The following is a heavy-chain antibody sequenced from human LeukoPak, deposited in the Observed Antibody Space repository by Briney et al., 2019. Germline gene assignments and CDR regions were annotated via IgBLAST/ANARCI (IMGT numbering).Heavy chain of an antibody. CDR3: ARGFMPLGYGSGSSYTIDY. D-gene: IGHD3-10*01. J-gene: IGHJ4*02. Sequence: ASVKASCKASGYTVTSYGINWVRQATGQGLEWMGWMNPNSGDTGYAQKFQGRGTMTRNTSISTAYMELSSLTSEDTAVYYCARGFMPLGYGSGSSYTIDYWGQGTPVTVSS. V-gene: IGHV1-8*01. CDR1: GYTVTSYG. CDR2: MNPNSGDT.